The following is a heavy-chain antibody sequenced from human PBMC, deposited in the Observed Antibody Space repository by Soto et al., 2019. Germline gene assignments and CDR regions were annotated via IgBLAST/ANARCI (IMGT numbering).Heavy chain of an antibody. J-gene: IGHJ5*02. V-gene: IGHV4-38-2*01. CDR2: IYHSGST. CDR1: GYSISSGYY. Sequence: KTSETLSLTCAVSGYSISSGYYWGWIRQPPGKGLEWIGSIYHSGSTYYNPSLKSRVTISVDTSKNQFSLKLSSVTAADTAVYYCARAADSSSWYWRGGNWFDPWGQGTLVTVSS. D-gene: IGHD6-13*01. CDR3: ARAADSSSWYWRGGNWFDP.